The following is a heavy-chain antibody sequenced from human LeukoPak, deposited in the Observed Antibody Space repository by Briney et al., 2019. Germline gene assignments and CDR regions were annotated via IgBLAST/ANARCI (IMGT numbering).Heavy chain of an antibody. CDR2: INPNSGGT. CDR3: ARGPYGSGSYDFDY. Sequence: ASVKVSCKASGYTFTSYYMHWCRKPLEQGLGWRDWINPNSGGTNYAQKFQGRVTMTRDTSISTAYMELSRLRSDDTAVYYCARGPYGSGSYDFDYWGQGTLVTVSS. D-gene: IGHD3-10*01. V-gene: IGHV1-2*02. CDR1: GYTFTSYY. J-gene: IGHJ4*02.